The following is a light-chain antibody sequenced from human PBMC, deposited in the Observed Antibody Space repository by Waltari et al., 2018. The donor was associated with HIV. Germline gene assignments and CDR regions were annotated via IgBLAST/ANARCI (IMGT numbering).Light chain of an antibody. V-gene: IGKV3-20*01. CDR2: GAS. CDR1: ETVSSGY. Sequence: IVLTQSPGPVSLSPGERATLSCRADETVSSGYLAWYQQTPGQAPRLLIYGASIRASGVPDRFIGSGSGTDFTLTISRLEPEDFAVYLCQQYGSSPLTFGGGTRVEI. J-gene: IGKJ4*01. CDR3: QQYGSSPLT.